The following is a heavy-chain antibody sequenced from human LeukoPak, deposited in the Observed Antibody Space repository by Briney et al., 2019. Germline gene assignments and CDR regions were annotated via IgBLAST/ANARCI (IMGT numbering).Heavy chain of an antibody. Sequence: PSETLSLTCTVSGYSISSCYYWGWLRPPPGKGQEWIGIIYHGGSTYYNPSLKSRVTISVDTSKNQFSLKLGSVTAADTAVYYCARVSNYYDSSGYYIWFDPWGQGTLVTVSS. CDR1: GYSISSCYY. CDR2: IYHGGST. CDR3: ARVSNYYDSSGYYIWFDP. V-gene: IGHV4-38-2*02. J-gene: IGHJ5*02. D-gene: IGHD3-22*01.